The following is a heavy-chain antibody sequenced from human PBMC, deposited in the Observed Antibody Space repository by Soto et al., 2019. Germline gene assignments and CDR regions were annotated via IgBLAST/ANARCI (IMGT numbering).Heavy chain of an antibody. D-gene: IGHD2-2*01. V-gene: IGHV4-59*01. CDR3: ARGDRLSNYFDY. J-gene: IGHJ4*02. CDR2: IYYSGST. CDR1: GGSISSYY. Sequence: QVQLQESGPGLVKPSETLSLTCTVSGGSISSYYWSWIRQPPGKGLEWIGYIYYSGSTNYNPSLKRRVPISVDTSKNQFSLKLSSVTAADTAVYYCARGDRLSNYFDYWGQGTLVTVSS.